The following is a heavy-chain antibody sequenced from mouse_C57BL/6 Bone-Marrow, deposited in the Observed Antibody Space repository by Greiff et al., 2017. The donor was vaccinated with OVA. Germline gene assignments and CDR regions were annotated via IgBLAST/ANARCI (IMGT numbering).Heavy chain of an antibody. Sequence: VQLQQSGAELMKPGASVKLSCKATGYTFTGYWIEWVKQRPGHGLEWIGEILPGSGSTNYTEKFTGKATFTADTSSNTAYMQLSSLTTEDSAIYYCARRDGSSLGYFDYWGQGTTLTVSS. D-gene: IGHD1-1*01. CDR3: ARRDGSSLGYFDY. J-gene: IGHJ2*01. CDR2: ILPGSGST. CDR1: GYTFTGYW. V-gene: IGHV1-9*01.